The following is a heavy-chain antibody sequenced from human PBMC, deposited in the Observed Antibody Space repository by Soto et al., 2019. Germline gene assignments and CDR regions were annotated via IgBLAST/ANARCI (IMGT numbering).Heavy chain of an antibody. CDR3: AKDESGDCDY. CDR2: ISYDGSNK. V-gene: IGHV3-30*18. Sequence: QVQLVESGGGVVQPGRSLRLSCAASGFTFSSYGMHWVRQAPGKGLEWVAVISYDGSNKYYADSVKGRFTISRDNSKNTLYLQMNSLRAEDTAVYYCAKDESGDCDYWGQGTLVTVSS. CDR1: GFTFSSYG. D-gene: IGHD2-21*01. J-gene: IGHJ4*02.